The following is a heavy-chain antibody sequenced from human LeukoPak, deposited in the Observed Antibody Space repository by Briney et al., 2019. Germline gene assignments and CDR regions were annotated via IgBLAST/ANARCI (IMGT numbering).Heavy chain of an antibody. CDR3: ARDINGLYGMDV. CDR2: INHSGST. D-gene: IGHD1-14*01. CDR1: GGSFSGYY. V-gene: IGHV4-34*01. Sequence: PSETLSLTCAVYGGSFSGYYWSWIRQPPGKGLEWIGEINHSGSTNYNPSLKSRVTISVDTSKNQFSLKLSSVTAADTAVYYCARDINGLYGMDVWGQGTTVTVSS. J-gene: IGHJ6*02.